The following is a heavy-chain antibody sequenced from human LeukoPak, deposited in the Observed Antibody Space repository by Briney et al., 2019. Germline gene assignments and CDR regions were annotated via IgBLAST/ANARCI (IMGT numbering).Heavy chain of an antibody. CDR1: GYTFTSYG. J-gene: IGHJ5*02. V-gene: IGHV1-18*01. Sequence: GASVKVSCKASGYTFTSYGISWVRQAPGQGLEWMGWISAYNGNTNYAQKLQGRVTMTTDTSTSTAYMELRSLRYDDAAVYYCARLIGVVVAATSHWFDPWGQGTLVTVSS. D-gene: IGHD2-15*01. CDR2: ISAYNGNT. CDR3: ARLIGVVVAATSHWFDP.